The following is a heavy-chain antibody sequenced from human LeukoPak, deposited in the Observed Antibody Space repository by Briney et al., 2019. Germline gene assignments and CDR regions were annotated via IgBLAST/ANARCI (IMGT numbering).Heavy chain of an antibody. V-gene: IGHV3-21*01. CDR2: ITTISHYI. J-gene: IGHJ5*02. Sequence: PGGSLRLSCAASGFTLSDYRMSWVRQAPGKGLEWLSSITTISHYIYYAGAVRGRFTISRDNAKNSLYLQMNSLRGEDTAVYYCARSGGPGTYHQLRYNWFDPWGPGTLVTVSS. CDR3: ARSGGPGTYHQLRYNWFDP. D-gene: IGHD3-10*01. CDR1: GFTLSDYR.